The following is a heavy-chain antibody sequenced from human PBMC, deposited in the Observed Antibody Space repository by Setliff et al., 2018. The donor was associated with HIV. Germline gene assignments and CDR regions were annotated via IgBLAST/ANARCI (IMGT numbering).Heavy chain of an antibody. CDR3: VGGFYAGY. CDR1: GFTFGDYA. Sequence: PGGSLRLSCTASGFTFGDYAMTWVRQAPGKGLEWVGFIRSKAYGGTTEYAASVKGRFTISRDDSKSIAYLQMNSLKTEDTAVYYCVGGFYAGYWGQGTLVTVSS. D-gene: IGHD5-12*01. CDR2: IRSKAYGGTT. J-gene: IGHJ4*02. V-gene: IGHV3-49*04.